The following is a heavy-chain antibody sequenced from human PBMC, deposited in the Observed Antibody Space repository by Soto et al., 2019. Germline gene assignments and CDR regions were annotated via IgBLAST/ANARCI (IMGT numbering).Heavy chain of an antibody. V-gene: IGHV4-31*03. CDR2: IYYSGST. D-gene: IGHD3-10*01. CDR1: GGSISSGGYY. J-gene: IGHJ6*02. Sequence: QVQLQESGPGLVKPSQTLSLTCTVSGGSISSGGYYWSWIRQHPGKGLEWIGYIYYSGSTYYNPSLNSGVTISVDTSKNQFCLKLSSVAAADTAVYYCARGARGSGSSRMDVWGQGTTVTVSS. CDR3: ARGARGSGSSRMDV.